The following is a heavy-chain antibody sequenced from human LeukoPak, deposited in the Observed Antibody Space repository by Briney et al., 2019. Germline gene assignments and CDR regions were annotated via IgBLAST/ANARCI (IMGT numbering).Heavy chain of an antibody. CDR2: FSASGDTT. V-gene: IGHV3-23*01. Sequence: AGGSLRLSCAASGFTLSSYAMSWVRQAPGKGLEWVSTFSASGDTTYYADSVKGRFAVSRDNPKNTLYLQMNSLRAEDTAVYYCAKDLYGSEDSWGQGTLVTVSS. J-gene: IGHJ4*02. D-gene: IGHD3-10*01. CDR1: GFTLSSYA. CDR3: AKDLYGSEDS.